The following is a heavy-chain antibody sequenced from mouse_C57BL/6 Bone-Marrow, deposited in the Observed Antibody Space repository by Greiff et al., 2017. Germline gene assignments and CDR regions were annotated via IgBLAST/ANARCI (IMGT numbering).Heavy chain of an antibody. D-gene: IGHD3-2*02. CDR1: GYTSTSYW. V-gene: IGHV1-69*01. Sequence: QVQLKQPGAELVMPGASVKLSCKASGYTSTSYWMHWVKQRPGQGLEWIGEIDPSDSYTNYNQKFKGKSTLTVDKSSSTAYMQLSSLTSEDSAVYYCAREAQATRGAMDYWGQGTSVTVSS. CDR3: AREAQATRGAMDY. CDR2: IDPSDSYT. J-gene: IGHJ4*01.